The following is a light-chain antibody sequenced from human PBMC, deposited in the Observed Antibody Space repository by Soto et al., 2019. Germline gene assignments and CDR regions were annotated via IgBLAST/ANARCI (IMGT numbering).Light chain of an antibody. V-gene: IGLV2-11*01. CDR3: CSFAGAKPV. CDR2: DVT. CDR1: SNDVGGYDY. J-gene: IGLJ3*02. Sequence: QSALTQPRSVSGSPGQSVTISCAGTSNDVGGYDYVSWYQHHPGKAPKLMIYDVTKRPSGVPDRFSGSKSGNTASLTISGLQAEDESDYYCCSFAGAKPVFGGGTKVTVL.